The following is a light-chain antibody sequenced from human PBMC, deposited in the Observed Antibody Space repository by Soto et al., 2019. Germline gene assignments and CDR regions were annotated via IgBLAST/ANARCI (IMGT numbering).Light chain of an antibody. J-gene: IGKJ2*01. CDR3: QQYGRTPYT. V-gene: IGKV3-20*01. CDR2: GSS. CDR1: QSVSSSY. Sequence: EIVLTQSPGTLSLSPGERATLSCRASQSVSSSYLAWYQNKPGQAPRLLIYGSSSSATGIPDRFSGSGSGTDFPLTISRLEPEDFAVYYCQQYGRTPYTFGQRTKLGIK.